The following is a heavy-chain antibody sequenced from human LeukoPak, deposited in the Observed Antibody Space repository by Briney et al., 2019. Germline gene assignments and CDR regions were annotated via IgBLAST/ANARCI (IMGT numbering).Heavy chain of an antibody. Sequence: PGGSLRLSCAASGFTFSYYGMHWVRHAPGKGLEWVAVISYDGSNKYYADSVKGRFTISRDNSKNTLYLQMNSLRAEDTAVYYCARDRGTYYYDSSGYYFDYWGQGTLVTVSS. J-gene: IGHJ4*02. CDR2: ISYDGSNK. D-gene: IGHD3-22*01. V-gene: IGHV3-30*19. CDR3: ARDRGTYYYDSSGYYFDY. CDR1: GFTFSYYG.